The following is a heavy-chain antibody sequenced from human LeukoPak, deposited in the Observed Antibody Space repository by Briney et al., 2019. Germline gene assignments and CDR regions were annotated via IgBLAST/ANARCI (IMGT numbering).Heavy chain of an antibody. CDR1: GYTFRDYE. Sequence: SVRVSCKTSGYTFRDYEINWVRQAPGLGLEWVAWIHANSGKAGSAQKFQGRVTLTRDKSTETAFMDLSGLTSDDSATYFCARGHYGGNRYFDNWGQGTLITVSS. J-gene: IGHJ4*02. CDR3: ARGHYGGNRYFDN. CDR2: IHANSGKA. D-gene: IGHD4-23*01. V-gene: IGHV1-8*01.